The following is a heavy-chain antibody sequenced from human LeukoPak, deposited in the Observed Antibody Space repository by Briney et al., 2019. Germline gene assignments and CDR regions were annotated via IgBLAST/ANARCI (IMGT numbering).Heavy chain of an antibody. J-gene: IGHJ4*02. CDR3: AKGGFGYRPNYFDY. CDR1: GFTFSSYG. CDR2: IRYDGSNK. V-gene: IGHV3-30*02. Sequence: GGSLRLSCAASGFTFSSYGMHWVRQAPGKGLEWVAFIRYDGSNKYYADSVKGRFTISRDNSKNTLYLQMNSLRAEDTAVYYCAKGGFGYRPNYFDYWGQGTLVTVSS. D-gene: IGHD3-16*01.